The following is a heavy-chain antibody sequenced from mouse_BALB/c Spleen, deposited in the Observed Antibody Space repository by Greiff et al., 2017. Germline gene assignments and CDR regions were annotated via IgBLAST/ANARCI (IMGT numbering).Heavy chain of an antibody. Sequence: EVKLEESGGGLVQPGGSRKLSCAASGFTFSDYGMAWVRQAPGKGPEWVAFISNLAYSIYYADTVTGRFTISRENAKNTLYLEMSSLRSEDTAMYYCARVIYWYFDVWGAGTTVTVSS. J-gene: IGHJ1*01. CDR2: ISNLAYSI. CDR3: ARVIYWYFDV. V-gene: IGHV5-15*02. CDR1: GFTFSDYG.